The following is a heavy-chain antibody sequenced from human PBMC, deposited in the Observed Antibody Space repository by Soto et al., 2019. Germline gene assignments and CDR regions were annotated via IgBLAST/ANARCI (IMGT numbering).Heavy chain of an antibody. J-gene: IGHJ5*02. CDR3: ARGPYRNTYNWFDS. Sequence: PGGSLRLSCVGSGFTFSSFAMNWVRQAPGKGLEWVSGVGGSGGSTYYADAVKGRFTISRDNSENTLYLEMNILRVEDTAVYYCARGPYRNTYNWFDSWGQGTLVTVSS. V-gene: IGHV3-23*01. CDR2: VGGSGGST. CDR1: GFTFSSFA. D-gene: IGHD5-12*01.